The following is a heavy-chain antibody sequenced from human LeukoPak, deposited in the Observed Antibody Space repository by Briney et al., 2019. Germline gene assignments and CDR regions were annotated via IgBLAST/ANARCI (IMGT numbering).Heavy chain of an antibody. CDR2: IYYSGST. V-gene: IGHV4-39*01. CDR1: GDSISSNGDY. CDR3: ARHDYSNYVLWWFDP. J-gene: IGHJ5*02. Sequence: SETLSLTCTVSGDSISSNGDYWGWIRQPPGKGLEWIGSIYYSGSTYYNPSLKSRVTISVDTSKNQFSLKLSSVTAADTAVYYCARHDYSNYVLWWFDPWGQGTLVTVSS. D-gene: IGHD4-11*01.